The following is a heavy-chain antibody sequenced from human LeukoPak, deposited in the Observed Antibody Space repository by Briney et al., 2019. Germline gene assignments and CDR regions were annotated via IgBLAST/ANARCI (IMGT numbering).Heavy chain of an antibody. J-gene: IGHJ6*03. Sequence: SETLSLTCTVSGGTISSHYWSWIRQPPGKGLEWIGYIYYSGSTNYNPSLKSRVTISVDTSKNQFSLKLSSVTAADTAVYYCAMVLGGGYYFMEVWGKGTTVTASS. V-gene: IGHV4-59*11. CDR2: IYYSGST. D-gene: IGHD3-16*01. CDR3: AMVLGGGYYFMEV. CDR1: GGTISSHY.